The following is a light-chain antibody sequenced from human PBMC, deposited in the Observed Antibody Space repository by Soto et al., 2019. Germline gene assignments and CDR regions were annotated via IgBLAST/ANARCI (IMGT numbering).Light chain of an antibody. Sequence: EIVLTQSPGTLSLSPGERATLSCRASQSVSSSFLAWYQQKPGQAPRLLIYGASSRATGIPDRFSGSGSGTDFILTISRLEPEDFAVYYCQQYGSSPPWTFGQGTKVEI. CDR3: QQYGSSPPWT. CDR2: GAS. CDR1: QSVSSSF. V-gene: IGKV3-20*01. J-gene: IGKJ1*01.